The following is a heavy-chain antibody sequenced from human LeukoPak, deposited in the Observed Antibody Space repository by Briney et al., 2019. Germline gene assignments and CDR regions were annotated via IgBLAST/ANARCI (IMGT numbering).Heavy chain of an antibody. CDR2: INQRGSAI. Sequence: GGSLRLSCEASGFTFRNYWMSWVRQAPGKGLEWVASINQRGSAIFYVDSVRGRFSVSRDNAKNSLFLQMNSLRADDTAFYYCAKLLRDVTIYDFWGPGALVTVSS. V-gene: IGHV3-7*01. D-gene: IGHD3/OR15-3a*01. CDR3: AKLLRDVTIYDF. CDR1: GFTFRNYW. J-gene: IGHJ1*01.